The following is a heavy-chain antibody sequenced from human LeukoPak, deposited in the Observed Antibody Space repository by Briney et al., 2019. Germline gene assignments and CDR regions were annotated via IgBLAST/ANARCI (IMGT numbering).Heavy chain of an antibody. CDR2: IYPGDSDT. V-gene: IGHV5-51*01. Sequence: GESLKISCKGSGYSFTSYWIGWVRPVPGKGLEWMGIIYPGDSDTRYSPSFQGQVTISADKSISTAYLQWSSLKASDTAMYYCARQGEKWLRLSPTFDYWGQGTLVTVSS. J-gene: IGHJ4*02. CDR3: ARQGEKWLRLSPTFDY. D-gene: IGHD5-12*01. CDR1: GYSFTSYW.